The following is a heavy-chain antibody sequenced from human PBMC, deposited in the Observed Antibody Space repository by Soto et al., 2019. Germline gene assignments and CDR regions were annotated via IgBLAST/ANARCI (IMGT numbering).Heavy chain of an antibody. CDR2: LIPMFGTT. V-gene: IGHV1-69*18. D-gene: IGHD2-21*02. J-gene: IGHJ6*02. CDR3: ARAVVVTFTRFYDMDV. CDR1: GGTFSSYS. Sequence: QVQLVQSGAEVKTPGSSVKVSCKASGGTFSSYSINWVRQAPGQGLEWMGRLIPMFGTTDYAQRFQGRGTFTADESTSTASMEVANLTSEDTAVYYCARAVVVTFTRFYDMDVWGQGTTVTVSS.